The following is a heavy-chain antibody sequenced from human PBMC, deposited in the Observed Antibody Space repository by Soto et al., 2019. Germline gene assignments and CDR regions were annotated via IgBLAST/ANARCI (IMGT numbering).Heavy chain of an antibody. V-gene: IGHV3-23*01. CDR1: GFTFSIYA. Sequence: GGSLRLSCAVSGFTFSIYAMSWVRQAPGKGLEWVSGIIGSGGGTYYADSVKGRFTISRDNSKNTLYLQMNSLRADDTAVYYCAKEGGYDHYWYFDLWGRGTLVTVSS. J-gene: IGHJ2*01. D-gene: IGHD5-12*01. CDR2: IIGSGGGT. CDR3: AKEGGYDHYWYFDL.